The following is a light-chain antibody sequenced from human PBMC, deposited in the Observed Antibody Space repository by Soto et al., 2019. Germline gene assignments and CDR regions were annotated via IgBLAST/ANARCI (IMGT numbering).Light chain of an antibody. CDR3: SSFAGNYWV. CDR2: EVS. V-gene: IGLV2-8*01. CDR1: SSDVGAYSH. J-gene: IGLJ3*02. Sequence: QSALTQPPSASGSPGQSVTISCTGTSSDVGAYSHVCWYQQHSGKVPKLIIYEVSERPSGVPDRFSGSKSGNTASLTVSGLQAEDEADYYCSSFAGNYWVFGGGTKLTVL.